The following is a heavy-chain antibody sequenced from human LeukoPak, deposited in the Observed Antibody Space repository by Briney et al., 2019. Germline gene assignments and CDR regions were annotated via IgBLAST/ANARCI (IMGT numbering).Heavy chain of an antibody. CDR3: ARDAYDDSSES. D-gene: IGHD3-3*01. CDR1: GFTFSSYW. CDR2: LNPDGSRK. J-gene: IGHJ5*02. Sequence: GGSLRPSCAASGFTFSSYWMTWVRQAPGKGLEWVANLNPDGSRKFYVDSVKGRLTISRDNAKNSLYLQMHSLRAEDTALYYCARDAYDDSSESWGQGTLVTVSS. V-gene: IGHV3-7*01.